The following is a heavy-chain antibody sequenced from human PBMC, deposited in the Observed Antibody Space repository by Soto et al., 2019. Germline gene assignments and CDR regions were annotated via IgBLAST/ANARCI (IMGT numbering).Heavy chain of an antibody. CDR1: GYTFTSYG. Sequence: ASVKVSCKASGYTFTSYGISWVRQAPGQGPEWMGWISAYNGNTNYAQKLQGRVTMTTDTSTSTAYMELRSLRSDDTAVYYCARTLGSGSYSSFSRQTYYYYGMDVWGQGTTVTVSS. V-gene: IGHV1-18*01. CDR2: ISAYNGNT. D-gene: IGHD3-10*01. J-gene: IGHJ6*02. CDR3: ARTLGSGSYSSFSRQTYYYYGMDV.